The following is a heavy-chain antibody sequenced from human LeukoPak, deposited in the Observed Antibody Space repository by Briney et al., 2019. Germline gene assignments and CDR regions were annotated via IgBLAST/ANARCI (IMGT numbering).Heavy chain of an antibody. CDR2: ICSSSSYI. CDR1: GFTFISYS. D-gene: IGHD2-15*01. J-gene: IGHJ6*02. V-gene: IGHV3-21*03. CDR3: ARDGDCSGGSCYWNYYYYGMDV. Sequence: GGSLRLSCAASGFTFISYSMSWGCQAPGKGVERVSSICSSSSYIYYADSVPGRFTISRDNGKKSLYLQLNSLRTEDTAVYYCARDGDCSGGSCYWNYYYYGMDVWGHGTTVTVSS.